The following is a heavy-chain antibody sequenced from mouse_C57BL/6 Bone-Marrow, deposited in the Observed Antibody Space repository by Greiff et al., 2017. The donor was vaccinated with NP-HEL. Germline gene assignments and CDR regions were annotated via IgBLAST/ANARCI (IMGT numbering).Heavy chain of an antibody. CDR1: GFSFNTYA. V-gene: IGHV10-1*01. CDR2: IRSKSNNYAT. D-gene: IGHD1-1*01. J-gene: IGHJ1*03. Sequence: DVKLVESGGGLVQPKGSLKLSCAASGFSFNTYAMNWVRQAPGKGLEWVARIRSKSNNYATYYADSVKDRFTISRDDSESMLYLQMNNLKTEDTAMYYCVGGITTAPYWYFDVWGTGTTVTVSS. CDR3: VGGITTAPYWYFDV.